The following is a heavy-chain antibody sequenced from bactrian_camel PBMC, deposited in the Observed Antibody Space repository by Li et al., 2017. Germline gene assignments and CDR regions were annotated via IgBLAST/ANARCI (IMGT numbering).Heavy chain of an antibody. CDR1: GLSNDVYA. J-gene: IGHJ4*01. CDR2: INSGSTIT. D-gene: IGHD4*01. V-gene: IGHV3S40*01. Sequence: DVQLVESGGGSVQAGGSLRLSCTASGLSNDVYAMGWYRQAPGKGLEWVSGINSGSTITIYGDAVKGRFTISRDNTKNTVYLQLNSLKTEDMAMYYCAKDNTPWSDYADTYTHWGQGTQVTVS. CDR3: AKDNTPWSDYADTYTH.